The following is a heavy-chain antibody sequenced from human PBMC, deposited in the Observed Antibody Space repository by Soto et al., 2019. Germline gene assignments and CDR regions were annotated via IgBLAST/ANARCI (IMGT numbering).Heavy chain of an antibody. CDR3: AREEGHSGYDL. CDR1: GFTFSNYS. CDR2: ISSSSIYI. D-gene: IGHD5-12*01. Sequence: LRLSCAASGFTFSNYSMNWVRQAPGKGLEWVSSISSSSIYIYYADSVKGRFTISRDNAKNSLYLQMNSLRAEDTAVYYCAREEGHSGYDLWGQGTLVTVSS. J-gene: IGHJ4*02. V-gene: IGHV3-21*01.